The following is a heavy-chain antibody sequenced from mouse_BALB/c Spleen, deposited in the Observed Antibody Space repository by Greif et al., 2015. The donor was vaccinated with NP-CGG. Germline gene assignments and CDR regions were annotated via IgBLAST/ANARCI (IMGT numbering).Heavy chain of an antibody. CDR1: GFTFSSYA. V-gene: IGHV5-9-1*01. CDR2: ISSGGSYT. CDR3: ARRGYGKYGYFDV. J-gene: IGHJ1*01. Sequence: EVMLVESGGGLVKPGGSLKLSCAASGFTFSSYAISWVRQTPEKRLEWVATISSGGSYTYYPDSVKGRFTISRDNAKNTLYLQMSRLRAGDTAMYYGARRGYGKYGYFDVWGAGTTVPVSS. D-gene: IGHD2-10*02.